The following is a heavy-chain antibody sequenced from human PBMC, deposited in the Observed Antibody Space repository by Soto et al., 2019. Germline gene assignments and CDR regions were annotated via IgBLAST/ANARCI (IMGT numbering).Heavy chain of an antibody. CDR1: GFTVSSNY. CDR2: IYSGGTT. J-gene: IGHJ6*02. Sequence: EVQLVETGGGLIQPGGSLRLSCAASGFTVSSNYMSWVRQAPGKGLEWVSVIYSGGTTYYADSVKGRFTISRDNSKNTLYLQMNSLTAEDTAVYYCARDLGYCSSTSCYVYDGMDVWGQGTTVTVSS. D-gene: IGHD2-2*01. V-gene: IGHV3-53*02. CDR3: ARDLGYCSSTSCYVYDGMDV.